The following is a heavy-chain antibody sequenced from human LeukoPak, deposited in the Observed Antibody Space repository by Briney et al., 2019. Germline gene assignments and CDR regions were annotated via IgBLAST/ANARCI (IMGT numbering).Heavy chain of an antibody. V-gene: IGHV3-48*03. CDR2: ISSSGSTI. J-gene: IGHJ4*02. D-gene: IGHD2-2*01. CDR1: GFTFSSYE. CDR3: ARVGTSPAGALDY. Sequence: GGSLRLSCAASGFTFSSYEMNWVRQAPGKGLEWVSYISSSGSTIYYADSVKGRFTISRDNAKNSLYLQMNSLRAEDTAAYYCARVGTSPAGALDYWGQGTLVTVSS.